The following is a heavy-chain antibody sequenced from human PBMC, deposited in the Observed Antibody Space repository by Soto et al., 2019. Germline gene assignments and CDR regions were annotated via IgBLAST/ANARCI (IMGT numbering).Heavy chain of an antibody. D-gene: IGHD6-6*01. CDR1: GGSISSGDNY. V-gene: IGHV4-30-4*01. Sequence: SETLSLTCTVSGGSISSGDNYWSWIREPPGKGLEWIAYIYYSESTYYTPSLKSRVTISVDTSKNQFSLKLSSVTAADTAVYYCARGPNDEYSSSYFDYWGQGTLVTVSS. CDR3: ARGPNDEYSSSYFDY. J-gene: IGHJ4*02. CDR2: IYYSEST.